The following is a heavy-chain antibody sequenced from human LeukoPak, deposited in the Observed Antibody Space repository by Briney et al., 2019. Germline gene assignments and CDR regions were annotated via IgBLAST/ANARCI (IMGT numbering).Heavy chain of an antibody. D-gene: IGHD3-22*01. V-gene: IGHV3-48*01. Sequence: GGSLRLSCAASGFTFSSYWMHWVRQAPGKGLEWLSFITNSSSTIYYADSVKGRFSISRDNAKNSLYLQMNSLRAEDTAVYYCVRDYYDTSGYYSGSHWGQGTLVTVSS. J-gene: IGHJ4*02. CDR1: GFTFSSYW. CDR3: VRDYYDTSGYYSGSH. CDR2: ITNSSSTI.